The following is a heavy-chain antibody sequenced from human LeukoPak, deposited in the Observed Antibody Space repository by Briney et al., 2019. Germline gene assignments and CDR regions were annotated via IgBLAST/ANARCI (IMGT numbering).Heavy chain of an antibody. CDR2: IYSGGST. Sequence: PGGSLRLSCAASGSTVSSNYMSWVRQAPGKGLEWVSVIYSGGSTYYADSVKGRFTISRHNSKNTLYLQMNSLRAEDTAVYYCAREAYYYDSSGYYQPMDYWGQGTLVTVSS. V-gene: IGHV3-53*04. CDR3: AREAYYYDSSGYYQPMDY. D-gene: IGHD3-22*01. J-gene: IGHJ4*02. CDR1: GSTVSSNY.